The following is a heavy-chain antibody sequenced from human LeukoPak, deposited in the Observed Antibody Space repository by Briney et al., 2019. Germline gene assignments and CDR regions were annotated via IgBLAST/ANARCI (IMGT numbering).Heavy chain of an antibody. CDR2: ISGSGGST. CDR3: ARDRRGDYGDHGDY. J-gene: IGHJ4*02. D-gene: IGHD4-17*01. Sequence: PGGSLRLSCAASGFTFSSYAMSWVRQAPGKGLEWVSSISGSGGSTYYADSVKGRFTISRDNAKNSLYLQMNSLRAEDTAVYYCARDRRGDYGDHGDYWGQGTLVTVSS. V-gene: IGHV3-23*01. CDR1: GFTFSSYA.